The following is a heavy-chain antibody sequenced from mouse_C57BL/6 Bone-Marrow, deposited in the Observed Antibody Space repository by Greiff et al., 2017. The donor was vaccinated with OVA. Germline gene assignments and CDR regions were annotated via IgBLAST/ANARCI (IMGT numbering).Heavy chain of an antibody. Sequence: EVQRVESGGGLVQPKGSLKLSCAASGFSFNTYAMNWVRQAPGKGLEWVARIRSKSNNYATYYADSVKDRFTISRDDSESMLYLQMNNLKTEDTAMYYCVRGGSYWYFDVWGTGTTVTVSS. CDR3: VRGGSYWYFDV. CDR1: GFSFNTYA. CDR2: IRSKSNNYAT. J-gene: IGHJ1*03. V-gene: IGHV10-1*01.